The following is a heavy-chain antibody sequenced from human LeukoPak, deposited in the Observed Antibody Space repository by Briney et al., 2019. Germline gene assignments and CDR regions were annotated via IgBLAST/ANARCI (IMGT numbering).Heavy chain of an antibody. Sequence: SETLSLTCTVSGGSISSSGYYWGWIRQPPGKGLEWIGSTYYSGSTYYNPSLMSRVTISADTPKNQFSLKLSSVTAADTAVYYCARRLRWYPSPFDYWGQGTLVTVSS. V-gene: IGHV4-39*01. D-gene: IGHD4-23*01. CDR2: TYYSGST. CDR1: GGSISSSGYY. J-gene: IGHJ4*02. CDR3: ARRLRWYPSPFDY.